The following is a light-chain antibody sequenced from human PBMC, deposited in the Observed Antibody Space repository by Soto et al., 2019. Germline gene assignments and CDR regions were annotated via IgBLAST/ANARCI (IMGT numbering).Light chain of an antibody. CDR2: DAS. CDR3: QQYENLPT. V-gene: IGKV1-33*01. CDR1: QNINNY. J-gene: IGKJ5*01. Sequence: DMPMTQSPSSLSASVGDRLTSTCQASQNINNYLNWYQQKPGRAPKLLIYDASNLEAGVPSRFRGSGSGTDFTFTISRLQPEDIATYYCQQYENLPTFGQGTRLEI.